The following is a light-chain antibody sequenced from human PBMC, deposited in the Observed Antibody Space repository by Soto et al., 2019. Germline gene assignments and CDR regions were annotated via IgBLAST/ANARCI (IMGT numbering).Light chain of an antibody. V-gene: IGKV3-15*01. CDR3: QQGHNWPLT. J-gene: IGKJ2*01. CDR1: QSISTE. Sequence: ELVMTQSPATLSVSPGERATLSCRASQSISTELAWYQQKPGKPPRLLIYSASTRATGVPARFTGSGSGSEFTLTISWLQSEDFAVYYCQQGHNWPLTFGQGTRLEI. CDR2: SAS.